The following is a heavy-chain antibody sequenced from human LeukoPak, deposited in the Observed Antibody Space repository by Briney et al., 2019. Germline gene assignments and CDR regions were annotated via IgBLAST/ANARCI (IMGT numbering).Heavy chain of an antibody. D-gene: IGHD3-10*01. Sequence: PGGSLRLSCAASGFIFSSFWMHWVRQVPGKGLVWVSHINSDGRKTDYADSVRGRFTISRDNAKNTLYLQMNRPTVEDTAVYYCGRGMRDYYGLDYWGQGILVTVSS. CDR1: GFIFSSFW. J-gene: IGHJ4*02. CDR3: GRGMRDYYGLDY. CDR2: INSDGRKT. V-gene: IGHV3-74*01.